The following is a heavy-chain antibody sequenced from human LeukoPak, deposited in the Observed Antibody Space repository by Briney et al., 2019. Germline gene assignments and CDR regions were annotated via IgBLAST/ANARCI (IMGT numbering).Heavy chain of an antibody. V-gene: IGHV3-73*01. CDR3: TSAYSAYDFDY. J-gene: IGHJ4*02. CDR1: GFTFSGSA. Sequence: GGSLRLSCAASGFTFSGSAMRWVRQAPRKGLEWGSRIRRKANRYATAYAASGEGIFTSSRDESKNTAYLQMNRWKTEDTAVFYCTSAYSAYDFDYWGQGTLVTVSS. CDR2: IRRKANRYAT. D-gene: IGHD5-12*01.